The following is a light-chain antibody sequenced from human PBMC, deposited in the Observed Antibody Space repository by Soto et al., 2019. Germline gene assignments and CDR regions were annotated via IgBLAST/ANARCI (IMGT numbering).Light chain of an antibody. CDR1: QGIRND. Sequence: AIQMTQSPSSLSASVGDRVTITCRASQGIRNDLGWYQQKPGKAPKLLIYAASSLQSGVPSRFSGSGSGTHFTLTISSLQPEDYATYYCLENYDSPRRFGQGTKVDI. CDR2: AAS. CDR3: LENYDSPRR. V-gene: IGKV1-6*01. J-gene: IGKJ1*01.